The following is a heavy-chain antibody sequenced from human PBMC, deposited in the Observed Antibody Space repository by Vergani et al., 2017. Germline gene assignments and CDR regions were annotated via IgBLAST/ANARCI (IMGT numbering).Heavy chain of an antibody. J-gene: IGHJ4*02. V-gene: IGHV1-69*01. CDR1: GGTFSSYA. Sequence: QVQLVQSGAEVKKPGSSVKVSCKASGGTFSSYAISWVRQAPGHGLEWMGGIIPIFGTANYAQKFQGRVTITADESTSTAYMELSSLRSEDTAVYYCARVRTEVGVWDSSGYDGLGYWGQGTLVTVSS. CDR2: IIPIFGTA. D-gene: IGHD3-22*01. CDR3: ARVRTEVGVWDSSGYDGLGY.